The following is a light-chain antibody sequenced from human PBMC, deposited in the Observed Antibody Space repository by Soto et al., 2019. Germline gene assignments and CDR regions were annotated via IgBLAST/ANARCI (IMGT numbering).Light chain of an antibody. J-gene: IGLJ3*02. CDR2: EGS. CDR3: CSYAGGGV. Sequence: QPASVSGSPGQSITISCTGTSSDVGSYNLVSWYQQHPGKAPKLMIYEGSKRPSGVSNRFSGSKSGNTASLTISGPQAEDEADYYCCSYAGGGVFGGGTKLTVL. CDR1: SSDVGSYNL. V-gene: IGLV2-23*01.